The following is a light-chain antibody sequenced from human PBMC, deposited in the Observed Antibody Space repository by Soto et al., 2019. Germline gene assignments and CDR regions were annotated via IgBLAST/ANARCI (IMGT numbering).Light chain of an antibody. CDR3: QTWVTGIYV. CDR1: SGHSSYA. CDR2: LNSDGSH. V-gene: IGLV4-69*01. Sequence: QPVRTQSPSASASLGASVKLTCTLSSGHSSYAIAWHQQQPEKGPRYLMKLNSDGSHSKGDGIPDRFSGSSSGAERYLTISSLQSEDEADYYCQTWVTGIYVFGTGTKVTVL. J-gene: IGLJ1*01.